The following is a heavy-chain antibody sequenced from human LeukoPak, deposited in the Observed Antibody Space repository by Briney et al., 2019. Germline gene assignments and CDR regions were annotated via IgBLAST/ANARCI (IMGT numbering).Heavy chain of an antibody. CDR1: GGTFSSYA. CDR2: INPNSGGT. Sequence: ASVKVSCKASGGTFSSYAISWVRQAPGQGLEWMGWINPNSGGTNYAQKFQGRVTMTRDTSISTAYMELSRLRSDDTAVYYCARSGSYWGGYWGQGTLVTVSS. CDR3: ARSGSYWGGY. V-gene: IGHV1-2*02. J-gene: IGHJ4*02. D-gene: IGHD1-26*01.